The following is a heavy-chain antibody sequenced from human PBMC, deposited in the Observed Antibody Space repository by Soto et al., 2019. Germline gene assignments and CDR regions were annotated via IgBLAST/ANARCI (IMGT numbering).Heavy chain of an antibody. J-gene: IGHJ6*02. CDR3: ARHLVRGAYYGSGSYYPYYGMDV. CDR1: GCSILSSSYY. Sequence: SDTLSLTCTFYGCSILSSSYYWVVIRQPPGKGLEWIGSIYYSGSTYYNQSLKSRVTISVNTSKNQFSLKLSSVTAADTAVYYCARHLVRGAYYGSGSYYPYYGMDVWGQGTTVT. V-gene: IGHV4-39*01. CDR2: IYYSGST. D-gene: IGHD3-10*01.